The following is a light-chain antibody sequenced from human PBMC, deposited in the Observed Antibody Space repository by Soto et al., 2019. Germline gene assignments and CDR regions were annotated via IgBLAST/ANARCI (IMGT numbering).Light chain of an antibody. CDR2: GNN. J-gene: IGLJ1*01. CDR1: SSNIGAGYD. V-gene: IGLV1-40*01. Sequence: QSVLTQPPSVSGAPGQRVTISCTGSSSNIGAGYDVHWYQQLPGTAPKLLIYGNNNRPSGVPDRFSGSKSGTSASLAVTGLQVEDEADYYCQSYATGLSVLYVFGTGTKVTV. CDR3: QSYATGLSVLYV.